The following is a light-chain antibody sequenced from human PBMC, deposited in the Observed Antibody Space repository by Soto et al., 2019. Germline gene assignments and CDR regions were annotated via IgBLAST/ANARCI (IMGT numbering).Light chain of an antibody. CDR2: AAS. V-gene: IGKV1-8*01. J-gene: IGKJ1*01. CDR1: QGISSS. CDR3: QQYYSYPVT. Sequence: ALRMTQSPSSFSASTGDRVTITCRASQGISSSLAWYQQKPGKAPKLLIYAASTLQSGVPSRFSGSGSGTDFTLTISCLQSEDFATYYCQQYYSYPVTFGQGTKVEIK.